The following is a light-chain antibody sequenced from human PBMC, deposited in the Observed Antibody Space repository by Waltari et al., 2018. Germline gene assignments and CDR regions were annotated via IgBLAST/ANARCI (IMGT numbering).Light chain of an antibody. V-gene: IGLV3-25*03. Sequence: SYELTQPPSVSVSPGQTARITCSGDALTKQYAYWYQQKPGQAPVLVIYKDSERPSGIPERFSGSSSGTTVTLTISGVQAEDEADYYCQSADSSGTHYVFGTGTKVTVL. CDR2: KDS. CDR1: ALTKQY. J-gene: IGLJ1*01. CDR3: QSADSSGTHYV.